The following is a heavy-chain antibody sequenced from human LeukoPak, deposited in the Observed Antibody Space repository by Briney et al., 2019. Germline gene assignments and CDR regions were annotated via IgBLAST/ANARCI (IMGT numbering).Heavy chain of an antibody. V-gene: IGHV3-23*01. J-gene: IGHJ4*02. D-gene: IGHD1-26*01. CDR3: AKDSGATY. Sequence: TGGSLRLSCAASGFTFSSYAMSWVRQAPGKGLEWVSSIGSSSGSTYYADSVKGRFTISRDNSKNTLYLQMNSLRAEDTAVYYCAKDSGATYWGQGTLVTVSS. CDR2: IGSSSGST. CDR1: GFTFSSYA.